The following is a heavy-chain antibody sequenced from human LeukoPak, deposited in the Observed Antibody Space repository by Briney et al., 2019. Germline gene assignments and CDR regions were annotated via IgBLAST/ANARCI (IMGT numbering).Heavy chain of an antibody. CDR2: ISGSGGST. V-gene: IGHV3-23*01. J-gene: IGHJ4*02. Sequence: PEGSLRLSCAASGFTFSSYAMSWVRQAPGKGLEWVSAISGSGGSTYYADSVKGRFTISRDNSKNTLYLQMNSLRAEDTAVYYCAKPSITIFGVVILYFDYWGQGTLVTVSS. D-gene: IGHD3-3*01. CDR3: AKPSITIFGVVILYFDY. CDR1: GFTFSSYA.